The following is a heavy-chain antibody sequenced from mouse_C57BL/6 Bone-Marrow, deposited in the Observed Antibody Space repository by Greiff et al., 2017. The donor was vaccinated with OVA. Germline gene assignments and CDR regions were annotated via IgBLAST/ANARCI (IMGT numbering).Heavy chain of an antibody. CDR2: IYPRSGNT. J-gene: IGHJ4*01. CDR3: ARNDYALYFYAMDY. CDR1: GYTFTSYG. V-gene: IGHV1-81*01. Sequence: QVQLQQSGAELARPGASVKLSCKASGYTFTSYGISWVKQRTGQGLEWIGEIYPRSGNTYYNEKFKGKATLTADKSTSTAYMELRSLTSEYSAVYFCARNDYALYFYAMDYWGQGTSVTVSS. D-gene: IGHD2-4*01.